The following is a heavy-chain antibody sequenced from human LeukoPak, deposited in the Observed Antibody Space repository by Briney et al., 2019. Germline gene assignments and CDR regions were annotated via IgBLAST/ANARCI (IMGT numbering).Heavy chain of an antibody. D-gene: IGHD6-6*01. J-gene: IGHJ5*02. CDR1: GGSFSGYY. V-gene: IGHV4-34*01. CDR3: ARESRHPIAAQRWFDP. Sequence: SETLSLTCAVYGGSFSGYYWSWIRQPPGKGLEWIGEINHSGSTNYNPSLKSRVTISVDTSKNQFSLKLSSVTAADTAVYYCARESRHPIAAQRWFDPWGQGTLVTVSS. CDR2: INHSGST.